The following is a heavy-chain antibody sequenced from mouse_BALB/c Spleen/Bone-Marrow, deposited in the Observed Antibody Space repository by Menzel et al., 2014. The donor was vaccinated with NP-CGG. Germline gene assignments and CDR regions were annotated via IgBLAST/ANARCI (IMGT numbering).Heavy chain of an antibody. V-gene: IGHV5-6-5*01. CDR2: ISSGGST. CDR3: ARDDYDDQYYFDY. D-gene: IGHD2-4*01. J-gene: IGHJ2*01. Sequence: EVKLVESGGGLVKPGGSLKLSCAASGFTSSSYAMSWVRQTPEKRLEWVASISSGGSTYYPGSVKGRFTISRDNARNILYLQMSSLRSEDTAMYYCARDDYDDQYYFDYWGQGTTLTVSS. CDR1: GFTSSSYA.